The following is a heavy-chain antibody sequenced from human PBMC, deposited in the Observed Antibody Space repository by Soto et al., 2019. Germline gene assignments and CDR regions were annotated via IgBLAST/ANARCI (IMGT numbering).Heavy chain of an antibody. CDR1: GQYIKSNFW. J-gene: IGHJ5*02. CDR2: IYHSGSA. Sequence: SETLSLTCLVSGQYIKSNFWWAWVRQSPGKDLEWIGEIYHSGSAIYTPSLKNRVTISVDRSKNQFSLKLSSVTAADTAVYYCARARYSSSGNWFDPWGQGTLVTVS. CDR3: ARARYSSSGNWFDP. V-gene: IGHV4-4*02. D-gene: IGHD6-6*01.